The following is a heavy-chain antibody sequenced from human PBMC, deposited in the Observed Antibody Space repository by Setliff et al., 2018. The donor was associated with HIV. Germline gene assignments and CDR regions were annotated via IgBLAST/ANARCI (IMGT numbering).Heavy chain of an antibody. CDR2: IYHTGAT. Sequence: SETLSLTCTVSGGSISSDDHYWSWIRQPPGKGLEWIGYIYHTGATYYKSSLESRLTISVDTSKNQFSLKLNSVTAADTAVYFCARMSTSASVYFGYWGQGSQVTVSS. D-gene: IGHD4-4*01. CDR3: ARMSTSASVYFGY. J-gene: IGHJ4*02. CDR1: GGSISSDDHY. V-gene: IGHV4-30-4*01.